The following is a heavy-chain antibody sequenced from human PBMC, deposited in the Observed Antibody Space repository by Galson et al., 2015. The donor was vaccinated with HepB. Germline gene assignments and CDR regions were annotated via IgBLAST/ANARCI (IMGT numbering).Heavy chain of an antibody. Sequence: SVKVSCKASGGTFSSYAISWVRQAPGQGLEWMGWINAGNGNTKYSQKFQGRVTITRDTSASTAYMELSSLRSEDTAVYYCARDFGATGTTWRSASDYWGQGTLVTVSS. CDR2: INAGNGNT. CDR3: ARDFGATGTTWRSASDY. D-gene: IGHD1-1*01. J-gene: IGHJ4*02. V-gene: IGHV1-3*01. CDR1: GGTFSSYA.